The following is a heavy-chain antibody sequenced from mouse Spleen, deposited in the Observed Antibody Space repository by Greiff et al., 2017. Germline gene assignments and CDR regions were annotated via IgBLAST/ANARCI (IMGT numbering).Heavy chain of an antibody. D-gene: IGHD2-5*01. Sequence: QVQLQQSGAELARPGASVKMSCKASGYTFTSYTMHWVKQRPGQGLEWIGYINPSSGYTKYNQKFKDKATLTADKSSSTAYMQLSSLTSEDSAVYYCARVPVSYSKDYAMDYWGQGTSVTVSS. CDR2: INPSSGYT. V-gene: IGHV1-4*01. CDR3: ARVPVSYSKDYAMDY. CDR1: GYTFTSYT. J-gene: IGHJ4*01.